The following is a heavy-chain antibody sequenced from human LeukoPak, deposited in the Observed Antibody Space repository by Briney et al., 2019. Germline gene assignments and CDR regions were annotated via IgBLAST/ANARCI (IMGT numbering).Heavy chain of an antibody. CDR2: IGIDSGNT. J-gene: IGHJ4*02. V-gene: IGHV3-48*01. Sequence: PGGSLRLSCTASGFPFIEYSMNWVRQVPGKGLEWISYIGIDSGNTKYADSVRGRFTISADKAKNSLCLQMNSLRVEDTAVYYCARDHNYAFDNWGQGTLVSVAS. D-gene: IGHD1-1*01. CDR1: GFPFIEYS. CDR3: ARDHNYAFDN.